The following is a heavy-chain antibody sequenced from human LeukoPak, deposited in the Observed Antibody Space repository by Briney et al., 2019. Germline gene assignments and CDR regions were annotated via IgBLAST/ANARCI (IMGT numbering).Heavy chain of an antibody. CDR1: GFTFSNYA. J-gene: IGHJ4*02. CDR2: ISGDSSGT. Sequence: GGSLRLSYAASGFTFSNYAMTWVRQAPGQGLEWVSVISGDSSGTYYADSVKGRFTISRDNLRSTVFLQMNSLRVDDTAIYYCAKDVQHPGIVWGQGTLVTVSS. D-gene: IGHD2-15*01. V-gene: IGHV3-23*01. CDR3: AKDVQHPGIV.